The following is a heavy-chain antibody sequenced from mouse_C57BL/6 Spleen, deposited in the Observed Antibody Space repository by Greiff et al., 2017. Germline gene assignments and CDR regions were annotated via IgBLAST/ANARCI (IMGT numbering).Heavy chain of an antibody. J-gene: IGHJ2*01. CDR1: GFSLSTFGMG. Sequence: QVTLQVSGPGILQPSPTLSLTCSFSGFSLSTFGMGVGWIRQPSGKGLEWLAHIWWDDDKYYNPSLKSRLTNSKDTSQNQVFLKIAKVDTADTATYYGARIEGITTVREGYYFDFWGQGTTLTVSS. CDR2: IWWDDDK. D-gene: IGHD1-1*01. V-gene: IGHV8-8*01. CDR3: ARIEGITTVREGYYFDF.